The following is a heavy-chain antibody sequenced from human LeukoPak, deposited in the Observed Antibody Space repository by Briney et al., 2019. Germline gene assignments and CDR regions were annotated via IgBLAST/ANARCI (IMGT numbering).Heavy chain of an antibody. CDR3: ARDPEDYYDSSAYYDGFDM. D-gene: IGHD3-22*01. Sequence: SETLSLTCTVSGDSISSGSYYWRWLRQPPGKGLEWIGTIYYRGSTYYNPSLKSRVTISLDTSKNQFSLGLSSITAADTAVYYCARDPEDYYDSSAYYDGFDMWGQGTMVTVSS. V-gene: IGHV4-39*07. CDR2: IYYRGST. J-gene: IGHJ3*02. CDR1: GDSISSGSYY.